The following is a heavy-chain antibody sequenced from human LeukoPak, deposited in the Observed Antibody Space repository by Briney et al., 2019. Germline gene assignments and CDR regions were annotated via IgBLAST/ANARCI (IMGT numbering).Heavy chain of an antibody. CDR1: GGSISSSSYY. V-gene: IGHV4-39*01. D-gene: IGHD6-13*01. Sequence: SETLSHTCTVSGGSISSSSYYWGWIRQPPGKGLEWIGSIYYSGSTYYNPSLKSRVTISVDTSKNQFSLKLSSVTAADTAVYYCARLNSSSWYFVFDYWGQGTLVTVSS. CDR2: IYYSGST. J-gene: IGHJ4*02. CDR3: ARLNSSSWYFVFDY.